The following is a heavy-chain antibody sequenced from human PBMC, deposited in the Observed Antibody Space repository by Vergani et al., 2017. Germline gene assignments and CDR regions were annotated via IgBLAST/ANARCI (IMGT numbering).Heavy chain of an antibody. CDR2: VDPEDGET. D-gene: IGHD3-22*01. V-gene: IGHV1-69-2*01. J-gene: IGHJ4*02. Sequence: EVQLVQSGAEVKKPGATMKISCEVSGYTFTDHYMHWVKQAPGKGLEWMGLVDPEDGETIYAEKFKGRVTIAADTSTDTAHLELSSLRSEDTALYYCAIVTDYYDSSGYYLDYWGQGTLVTVSS. CDR1: GYTFTDHY. CDR3: AIVTDYYDSSGYYLDY.